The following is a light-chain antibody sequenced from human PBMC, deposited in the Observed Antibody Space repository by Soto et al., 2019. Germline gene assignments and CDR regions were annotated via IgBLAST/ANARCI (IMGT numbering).Light chain of an antibody. J-gene: IGLJ2*01. Sequence: QSVLTQPPSVSGPPGQRVTISCTGSSSNIGAGYDVHWYQQLPGTAPKLLIYGNSNRPSGVPDRFSGSKSGTSASLAIPGLQAEDEAYYYCQSYDSSLSGRDVVFGGGTKLTVL. CDR2: GNS. V-gene: IGLV1-40*01. CDR3: QSYDSSLSGRDVV. CDR1: SSNIGAGYD.